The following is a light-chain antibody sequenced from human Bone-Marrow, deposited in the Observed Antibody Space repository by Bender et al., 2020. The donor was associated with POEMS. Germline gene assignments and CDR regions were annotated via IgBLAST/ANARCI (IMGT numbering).Light chain of an antibody. CDR2: DVS. CDR1: NNDVGGYNY. V-gene: IGLV2-14*01. J-gene: IGLJ3*02. CDR3: SSYTSSSNWV. Sequence: QSALAQPPSASGSPGQSVTISCTGTNNDVGGYNYVSWYQQHPGKAPKLMIYDVSNRPSGVSNRFSGSKSGNTASLTISGLQAEDEADYYCSSYTSSSNWVFGGGTRLTVL.